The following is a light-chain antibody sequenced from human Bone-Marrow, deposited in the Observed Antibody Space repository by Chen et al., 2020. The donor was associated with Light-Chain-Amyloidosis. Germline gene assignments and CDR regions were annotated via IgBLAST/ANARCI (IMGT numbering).Light chain of an antibody. CDR2: AVS. J-gene: IGLJ1*01. V-gene: IGLV2-14*03. CDR3: SSFTSSSSYV. CDR1: SGDVGTYNY. Sequence: QSALTQPASVSGSPGRSFTISCTGTSGDVGTYNYVSWYQQHPRKAPKVMIYAVSNRPSGVSKRFSGSKSGNTTSLTISGLQAEEETDYYCSSFTSSSSYVFGPGAKVTIL.